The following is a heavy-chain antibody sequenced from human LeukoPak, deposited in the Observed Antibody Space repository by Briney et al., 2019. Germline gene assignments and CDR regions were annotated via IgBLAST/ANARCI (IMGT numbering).Heavy chain of an antibody. CDR1: GFTFSSYA. CDR3: AKAYFGGVVTAATDY. J-gene: IGHJ4*02. Sequence: GGSLRLSCAASGFTFSSYAMSWVRQAPGKGLEWVSAISGSGGSTYYADSVKGRFTISRDNSKNTLYLQMNSLRAEDTAVYYCAKAYFGGVVTAATDYWGQGTLVTVSS. D-gene: IGHD2-21*02. CDR2: ISGSGGST. V-gene: IGHV3-23*01.